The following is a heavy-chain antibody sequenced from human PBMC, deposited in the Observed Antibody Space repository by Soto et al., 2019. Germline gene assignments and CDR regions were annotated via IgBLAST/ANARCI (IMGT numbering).Heavy chain of an antibody. CDR3: AREAPYPGGSPTHGVSYYYYMDV. V-gene: IGHV1-18*01. CDR2: ISAYNGNT. CDR1: GYTFTSYG. Sequence: ASVKVSCKASGYTFTSYGISWVRQAPGQGLEWMGWISAYNGNTNYAQKLQGRVTMTTDTSTSTAYMELRSLRSDDTAVYYCAREAPYPGGSPTHGVSYYYYMDVWGKGTTVTVSS. D-gene: IGHD2-15*01. J-gene: IGHJ6*03.